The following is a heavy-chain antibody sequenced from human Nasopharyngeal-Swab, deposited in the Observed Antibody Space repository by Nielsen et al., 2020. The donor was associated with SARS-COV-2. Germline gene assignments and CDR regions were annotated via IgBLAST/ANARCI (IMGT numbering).Heavy chain of an antibody. Sequence: KGLVGVSSFSSSSSYMYYADSVKGRFTISRDNAKNSLYLQMNSLRAEDTAVYYCARGEGTYCSGGSCYSDSGGDYWGQGTLVTVSS. V-gene: IGHV3-21*01. D-gene: IGHD2-15*01. CDR3: ARGEGTYCSGGSCYSDSGGDY. J-gene: IGHJ4*02. CDR2: FSSSSSYM.